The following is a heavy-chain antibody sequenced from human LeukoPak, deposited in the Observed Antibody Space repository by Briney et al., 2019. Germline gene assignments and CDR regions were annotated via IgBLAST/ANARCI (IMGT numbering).Heavy chain of an antibody. V-gene: IGHV3-48*03. CDR3: ARLSRKFSGSLDY. D-gene: IGHD6-13*01. CDR2: ISSSGTTI. J-gene: IGHJ4*02. CDR1: GFTLVNFE. Sequence: GGSLGLSCAASGFTLVNFEMTWVRQAPGKGLEWVSYISSSGTTIYNADSVTGRFTISRDNAKNSMYLLMNSLRAEDTAVYYCARLSRKFSGSLDYWGQGTLVTVSS.